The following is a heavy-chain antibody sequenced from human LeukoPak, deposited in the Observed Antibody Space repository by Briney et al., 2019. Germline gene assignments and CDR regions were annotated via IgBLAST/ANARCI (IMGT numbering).Heavy chain of an antibody. Sequence: TGVSLRLSCAASGFAFSSLAMGWVRQAPGKGLEWVSVISDSGSITYYADSVKVRFTISRYNSKNTLFLQMNSLGDEDTAVYYCAKDARRTNGWYFFDYWGQGTLVTVSS. CDR3: AKDARRTNGWYFFDY. CDR2: ISDSGSIT. CDR1: GFAFSSLA. J-gene: IGHJ4*02. V-gene: IGHV3-23*01. D-gene: IGHD6-19*01.